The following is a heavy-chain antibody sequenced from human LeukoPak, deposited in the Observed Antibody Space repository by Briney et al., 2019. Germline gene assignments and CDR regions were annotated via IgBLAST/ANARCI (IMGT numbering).Heavy chain of an antibody. V-gene: IGHV3-64D*06. Sequence: PGGSLRLSCSASGFTFSSYAMHWVRQAPGKGLEYVSGISSNGDSTYYADSVKGRFTISRDNSKNTLYLQMSSLKTEVTAVYYCVKACSSDYYFDYWGQGTLVTVSS. CDR3: VKACSSDYYFDY. CDR2: ISSNGDST. J-gene: IGHJ4*02. CDR1: GFTFSSYA. D-gene: IGHD6-25*01.